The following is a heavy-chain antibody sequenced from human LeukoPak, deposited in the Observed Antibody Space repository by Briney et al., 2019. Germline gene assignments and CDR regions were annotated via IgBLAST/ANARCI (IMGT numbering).Heavy chain of an antibody. Sequence: SETLSLTCTVSGGSISSSSYYWGWIRQPPGKGLEWIGSIYYSGSTYYNPSLKSRVTISVDTSKNQFSLKLSSVTAADTAVYYCARESFPHYYDSSGYLLWGQGTLVTVSS. CDR2: IYYSGST. J-gene: IGHJ4*02. D-gene: IGHD3-22*01. CDR3: ARESFPHYYDSSGYLL. CDR1: GGSISSSSYY. V-gene: IGHV4-39*07.